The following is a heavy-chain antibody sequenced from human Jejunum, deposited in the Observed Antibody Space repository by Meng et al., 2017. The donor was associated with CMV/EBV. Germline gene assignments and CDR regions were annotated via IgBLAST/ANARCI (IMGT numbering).Heavy chain of an antibody. D-gene: IGHD1-26*01. Sequence: QGQWQELGPGLVKPSDTLSLTCTVSSGFINNYYWSWIRQSAGKGLEWIGRFYSSDTYNYHPSLNSRVTMSLDTSKNQFSLNLRSVTAADTAIYYCARGPGASTREGFDYWGLGTLVTVSS. CDR1: SGFINNYY. CDR3: ARGPGASTREGFDY. V-gene: IGHV4-4*07. CDR2: FYSSDTY. J-gene: IGHJ4*02.